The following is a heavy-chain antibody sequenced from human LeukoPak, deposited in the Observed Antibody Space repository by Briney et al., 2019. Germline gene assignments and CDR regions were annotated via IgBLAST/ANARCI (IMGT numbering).Heavy chain of an antibody. CDR3: AREGIAAAGTEFDY. D-gene: IGHD6-13*01. CDR1: GFTVSSNY. J-gene: IGHJ4*02. V-gene: IGHV3-53*01. CDR2: IYSGGST. Sequence: GGSLRLSCAASGFTVSSNYMSWVRQAPGKGLEWVSVIYSGGSTYYADSVKGRFTISRDNSKNTPYLQMNSLRAEDTAVYYCAREGIAAAGTEFDYWGQGTLVTVSS.